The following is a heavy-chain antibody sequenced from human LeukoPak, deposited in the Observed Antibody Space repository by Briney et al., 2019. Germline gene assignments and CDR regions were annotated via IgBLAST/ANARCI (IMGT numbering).Heavy chain of an antibody. CDR3: ARDYNDYVWGSYLSDY. CDR2: ISAYNGNT. D-gene: IGHD3-16*02. V-gene: IGHV1-18*01. J-gene: IGHJ4*02. CDR1: GYTFTSYG. Sequence: ASVTVSCKASGYTFTSYGISWVRQAPGQGLEWMGWISAYNGNTNYAQKLQGRVNMTTDTSTSTAYMELRSLRSDDTAVYYCARDYNDYVWGSYLSDYWGQGTLVTVSS.